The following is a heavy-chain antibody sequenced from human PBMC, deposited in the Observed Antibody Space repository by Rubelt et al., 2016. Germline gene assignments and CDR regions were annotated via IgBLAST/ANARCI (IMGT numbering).Heavy chain of an antibody. CDR2: IYWDDDK. Sequence: QVTLRESGPALVKPTQTLTLPCTFSGFSLSTSGMCVSWLRQPPGKTLEWLALIYWDDDKRYSPSLKTRLPITKDTSEKQVVLTMTDMDPVDTAKYYCAHTTASRNYAMDVWGQGTTVTVSS. V-gene: IGHV2-5*08. CDR1: GFSLSTSGMC. CDR3: AHTTASRNYAMDV. J-gene: IGHJ6*02.